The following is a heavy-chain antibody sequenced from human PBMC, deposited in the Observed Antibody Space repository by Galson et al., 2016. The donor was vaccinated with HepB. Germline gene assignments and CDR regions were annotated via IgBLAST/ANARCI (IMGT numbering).Heavy chain of an antibody. Sequence: QSGAEVKKPGESLKISCKASGFSFTTYWISWVRQMPGKGLEWLGRIDPSDSYTTYSPSFQGHVTISVDKSISTAYLQWSSLKASDTAMYYCARRLTIFGVVLADYGMDVWGQGTTVTVSS. CDR1: GFSFTTYW. CDR3: ARRLTIFGVVLADYGMDV. V-gene: IGHV5-10-1*01. CDR2: IDPSDSYT. J-gene: IGHJ6*02. D-gene: IGHD3-3*01.